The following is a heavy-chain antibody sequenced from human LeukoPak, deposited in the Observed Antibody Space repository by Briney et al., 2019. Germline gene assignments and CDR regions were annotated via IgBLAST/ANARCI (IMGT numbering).Heavy chain of an antibody. V-gene: IGHV1-69*04. CDR3: ARDLGYCTNGVCSPASFDP. CDR2: IIPILGIA. Sequence: SVTVSCKASGGTFSIYAISWVRQAPGQGLEWMGRIIPILGIANYAQKFQGRVTITADKSTSTAYMELSSLRSEDTAVYYCARDLGYCTNGVCSPASFDPWGQGTLLTVSS. D-gene: IGHD2-8*01. CDR1: GGTFSIYA. J-gene: IGHJ5*02.